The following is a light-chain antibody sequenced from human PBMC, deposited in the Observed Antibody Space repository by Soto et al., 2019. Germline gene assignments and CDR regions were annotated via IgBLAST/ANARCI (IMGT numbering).Light chain of an antibody. CDR1: SSDVGGYNY. CDR2: DVS. Sequence: QSALTQPRSVSGSPGQSVTISCTGTSSDVGGYNYVSWYQQHPGKAPKLMIYDVSKRPAGVPDRFSGSKSGNTTSLNISGLQAEDEADYYCCSYAGSNTYVFGAGTKLTVL. V-gene: IGLV2-11*01. CDR3: CSYAGSNTYV. J-gene: IGLJ1*01.